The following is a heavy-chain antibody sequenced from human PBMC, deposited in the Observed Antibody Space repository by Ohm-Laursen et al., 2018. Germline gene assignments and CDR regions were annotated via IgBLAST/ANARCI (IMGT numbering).Heavy chain of an antibody. Sequence: GTLSLTCTVSGDSISSYYWSWIRQPPGKGLEWIGYIYYSGSTNYNPSLKSRVTISVDTSKNQFPLKMSSVTAADTAVYYCVRSYFGVSGSYYGYYYYGMDVWGQGTTVTVSS. V-gene: IGHV4-59*12. CDR3: VRSYFGVSGSYYGYYYYGMDV. CDR1: GDSISSYY. CDR2: IYYSGST. J-gene: IGHJ6*02. D-gene: IGHD3-22*01.